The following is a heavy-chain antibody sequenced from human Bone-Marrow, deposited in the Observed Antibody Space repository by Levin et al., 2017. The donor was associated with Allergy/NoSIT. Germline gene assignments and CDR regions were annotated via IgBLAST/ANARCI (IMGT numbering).Heavy chain of an antibody. CDR2: INHSGST. D-gene: IGHD7-27*01. J-gene: IGHJ4*02. CDR1: GGSFSGYY. CDR3: ARRSITGEFDY. Sequence: PSETLSLTCAVYGGSFSGYYWSWIRQPPGKGLEWIGEINHSGSTNYNPSLKSRVTISVDTSKNQFSLKLSSVTAADTAVYYCARRSITGEFDYWGQGTLVTVSS. V-gene: IGHV4-34*01.